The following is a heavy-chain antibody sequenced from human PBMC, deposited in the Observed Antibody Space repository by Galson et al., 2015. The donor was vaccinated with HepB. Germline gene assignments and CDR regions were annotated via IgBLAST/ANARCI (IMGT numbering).Heavy chain of an antibody. D-gene: IGHD3-10*01. Sequence: SLRLSCATSGFTFSNFVMHWVRQAPGKGLEWVAIISFDELTKSYGDSVKGRFTISRDNSKNTLYLQMRSLRAEDTAVYFCARGVGFYYGLDVWGQGTTVTVSS. CDR1: GFTFSNFV. CDR2: ISFDELTK. J-gene: IGHJ6*02. CDR3: ARGVGFYYGLDV. V-gene: IGHV3-33*01.